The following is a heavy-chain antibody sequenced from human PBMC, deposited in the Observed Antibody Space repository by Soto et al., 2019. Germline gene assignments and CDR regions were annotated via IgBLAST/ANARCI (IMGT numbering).Heavy chain of an antibody. Sequence: GGSLRLSCAASGFTFDDYAMHWVRQAPGKGLEWVSGISWNSGSIGYADSVKGRFTISRDNAKNSLYLQMNSLRDEDAALYYCAKDVSSGYDEDGWGQGTLVTVSS. V-gene: IGHV3-9*01. J-gene: IGHJ1*01. D-gene: IGHD5-12*01. CDR2: ISWNSGSI. CDR1: GFTFDDYA. CDR3: AKDVSSGYDEDG.